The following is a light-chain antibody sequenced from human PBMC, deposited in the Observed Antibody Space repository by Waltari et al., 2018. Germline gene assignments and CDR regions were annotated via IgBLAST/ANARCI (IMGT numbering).Light chain of an antibody. V-gene: IGKV1-39*01. CDR3: QQSFSSPWT. J-gene: IGKJ1*01. CDR1: QDVWTH. Sequence: IQMTQSPPSLSASAGDTITITCRASQDVWTHVNWYQYTPPKAPKLLIFGASSLQRGVTSRFSGRGSGTDFTLTVSGLQPEDFTTYCCQQSFSSPWTFGPGTQV. CDR2: GAS.